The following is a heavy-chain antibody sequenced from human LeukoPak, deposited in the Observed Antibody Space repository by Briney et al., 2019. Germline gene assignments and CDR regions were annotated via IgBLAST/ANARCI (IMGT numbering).Heavy chain of an antibody. Sequence: ASVKVSCKASGYTFNGYYMHRVRQAPGQGLEWMGWINPNSGGTNYAQKFQGRVTMTRDTSISTAYMELSRLRSDDTAVYYCARAVGYGSGSYSPYYYYGMDVWGQGTTVTVSS. V-gene: IGHV1-2*02. CDR1: GYTFNGYY. CDR3: ARAVGYGSGSYSPYYYYGMDV. J-gene: IGHJ6*02. D-gene: IGHD3-10*01. CDR2: INPNSGGT.